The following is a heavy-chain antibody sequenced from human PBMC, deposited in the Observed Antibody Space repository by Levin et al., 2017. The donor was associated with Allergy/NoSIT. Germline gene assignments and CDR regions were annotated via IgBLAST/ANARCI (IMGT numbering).Heavy chain of an antibody. J-gene: IGHJ4*02. CDR2: IYSGGST. D-gene: IGHD5-24*01. CDR1: GLTVSGNF. V-gene: IGHV3-53*01. Sequence: GGSLRLSCAASGLTVSGNFMSWVRQAPGKGLEWVSVIYSGGSTYYAESVKGRFTISRDNSKNTLYLQMNSQRAEDTAVYYCARGSREGANYLEYWGQGTLVTVSS. CDR3: ARGSREGANYLEY.